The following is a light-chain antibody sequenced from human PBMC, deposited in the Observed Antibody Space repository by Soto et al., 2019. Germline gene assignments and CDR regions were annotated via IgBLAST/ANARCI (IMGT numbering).Light chain of an antibody. CDR3: HQYDNWPKT. V-gene: IGKV3-15*01. CDR2: GAS. Sequence: VVTQSPATMSVSPGERATLSCRASQSVSRNLAWYQQKPGQAPRLLIYGASTRATGIPARFSGSGSGTEFTLTISSLQSEDFAVYYCHQYDNWPKTFGQGTRLEIK. J-gene: IGKJ5*01. CDR1: QSVSRN.